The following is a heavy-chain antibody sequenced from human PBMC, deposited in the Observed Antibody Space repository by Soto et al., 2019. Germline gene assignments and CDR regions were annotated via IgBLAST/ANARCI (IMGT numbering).Heavy chain of an antibody. CDR3: ARDSAISSSPTKEYVFEI. CDR2: IYHSGTA. V-gene: IGHV4-59*01. D-gene: IGHD2-2*01. Sequence: SETLSLTCTVSGGSMNYYYWRWIPQPPGKGLEWIGYIYHSGTAEYNPSLKSRVTLSVDTSKSQFSLMMSSVTTADTAVYYCARDSAISSSPTKEYVFEIWGQGTTVTVSS. J-gene: IGHJ6*02. CDR1: GGSMNYYY.